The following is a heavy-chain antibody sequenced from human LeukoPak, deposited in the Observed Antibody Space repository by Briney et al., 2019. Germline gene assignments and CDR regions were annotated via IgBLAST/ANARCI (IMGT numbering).Heavy chain of an antibody. V-gene: IGHV1-2*02. Sequence: ASVKVSCKASGYTFTGYYMHWVRQAPGQGLEWMGWINPNSGGTNYAQKFRGRVTMTRDTFISTAYMELSRLRSDDTAVYYCARDRNVAVYSSSWKTYGYWGQGTLVTVSS. CDR3: ARDRNVAVYSSSWKTYGY. D-gene: IGHD6-13*01. CDR1: GYTFTGYY. J-gene: IGHJ4*02. CDR2: INPNSGGT.